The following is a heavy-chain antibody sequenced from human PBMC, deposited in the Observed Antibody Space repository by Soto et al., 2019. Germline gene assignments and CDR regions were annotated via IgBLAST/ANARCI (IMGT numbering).Heavy chain of an antibody. V-gene: IGHV4-34*01. Sequence: SETLSLTCAVYGAYLSGYYWSWIRQPPGKGLEWIGEINHSGSTNYNPSLKSRVTISVDTSKNQFSLKLSSVTAADTAVYYCARKKSMVRGRTPRWHYGMDVWGQGTTVT. CDR2: INHSGST. D-gene: IGHD3-10*01. CDR1: GAYLSGYY. J-gene: IGHJ6*02. CDR3: ARKKSMVRGRTPRWHYGMDV.